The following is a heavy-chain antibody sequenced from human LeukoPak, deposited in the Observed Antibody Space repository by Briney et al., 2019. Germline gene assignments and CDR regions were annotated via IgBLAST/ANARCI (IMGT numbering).Heavy chain of an antibody. CDR3: ARQRYYYDSSNWFDP. CDR2: IYYSGST. D-gene: IGHD3-22*01. CDR1: GGSISSYY. Sequence: SETLSLTCTVSGGSISSYYWGWLRQPPGKGLEWIGYIYYSGSTNYNPSLKSRVTISVDTSKNQFSLKLSSVTAADTAVYYCARQRYYYDSSNWFDPWGQGTLVTVSS. J-gene: IGHJ5*02. V-gene: IGHV4-59*08.